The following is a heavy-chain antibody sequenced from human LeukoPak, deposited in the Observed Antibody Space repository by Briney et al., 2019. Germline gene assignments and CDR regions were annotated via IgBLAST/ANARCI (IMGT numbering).Heavy chain of an antibody. CDR2: IYYSGST. V-gene: IGHV4-61*01. CDR1: GGSVSSGSYY. J-gene: IGHJ4*02. D-gene: IGHD4-17*01. Sequence: SETLSLTCTVSGGSVSSGSYYWSWIRQPPGKGLEWIGYIYYSGSTNYNPSLKSRVTISVDTSKNQFSLKLSSVTAADTAVYYCARYGDPIDYWGQGTLVTVSS. CDR3: ARYGDPIDY.